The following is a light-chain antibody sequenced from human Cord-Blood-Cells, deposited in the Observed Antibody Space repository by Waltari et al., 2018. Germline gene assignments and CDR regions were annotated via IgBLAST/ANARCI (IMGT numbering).Light chain of an antibody. CDR2: DVS. Sequence: QSALTQPASVSGSPGQPTTISCTGTSSDVGGYNHVPWYQQHPGKAPKLMIYDVSKRPSGVSNRFSGSKSGNTASLTISGLQAEDEADYYCSSYTSSSTWVFGGGTKLTVL. V-gene: IGLV2-14*01. CDR1: SSDVGGYNH. J-gene: IGLJ3*02. CDR3: SSYTSSSTWV.